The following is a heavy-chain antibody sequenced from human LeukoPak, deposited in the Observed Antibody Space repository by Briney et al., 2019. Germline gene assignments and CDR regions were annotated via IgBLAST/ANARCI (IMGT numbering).Heavy chain of an antibody. J-gene: IGHJ4*02. CDR3: ARVVDILTGHDAALDY. CDR2: INPNTGGT. Sequence: ASVKVSCKASGYTFSGYYIHWVRQAPGQGLEWMGWINPNTGGTNFAQNFQGRVTMTTVTSISTAYMELSRLRSDDTAVYYCARVVDILTGHDAALDYWGQGTLVTVSA. V-gene: IGHV1-2*02. D-gene: IGHD3-9*01. CDR1: GYTFSGYY.